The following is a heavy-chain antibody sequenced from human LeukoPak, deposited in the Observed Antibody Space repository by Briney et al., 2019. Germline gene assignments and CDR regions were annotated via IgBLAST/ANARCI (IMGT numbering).Heavy chain of an antibody. CDR1: GGSFSGYY. CDR2: IYYSGST. Sequence: PSETLSLTCAVYGGSFSGYYWSWIRQPPGKGLEWIGYIYYSGSTYYNPSLKSRVTISVDTSKNQFSLKLSSVTAADTAVYYCARGDSSSWCDYYYYYGMDVWGQGTTVTVSS. J-gene: IGHJ6*02. CDR3: ARGDSSSWCDYYYYYGMDV. D-gene: IGHD6-13*01. V-gene: IGHV4-30-4*01.